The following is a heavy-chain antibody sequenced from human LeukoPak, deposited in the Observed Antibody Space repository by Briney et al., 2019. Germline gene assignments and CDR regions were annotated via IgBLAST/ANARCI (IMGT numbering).Heavy chain of an antibody. V-gene: IGHV3-11*01. CDR1: GFTFSDYY. D-gene: IGHD1-26*01. CDR2: ISSSGSTI. CDR3: AKENSGSSSRYDY. Sequence: PGGSLRLSCAASGFTFSDYYMSWIRQAPGKGLEWVSYISSSGSTIYYADSVKGRFTISRDNAKNSLYLQMNSLRADDTAVYYCAKENSGSSSRYDYWGHGTLVTVSS. J-gene: IGHJ4*01.